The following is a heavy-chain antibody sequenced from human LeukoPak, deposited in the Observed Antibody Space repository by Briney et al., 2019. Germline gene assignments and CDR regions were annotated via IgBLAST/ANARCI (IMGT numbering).Heavy chain of an antibody. D-gene: IGHD4-23*01. CDR1: GFTFSTYA. CDR2: IRGSGAGT. Sequence: GGSLRPSCAASGFTFSTYAMSWVRQAPGRGLEWVSGIRGSGAGTYYADSVKGRFTISRDNSKNTLYLHMNSLRAEDTAVYYCAKINYGGNGAYWGQGTLVTVS. J-gene: IGHJ4*02. CDR3: AKINYGGNGAY. V-gene: IGHV3-23*01.